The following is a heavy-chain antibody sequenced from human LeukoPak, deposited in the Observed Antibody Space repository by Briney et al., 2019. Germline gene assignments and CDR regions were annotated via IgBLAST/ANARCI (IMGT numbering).Heavy chain of an antibody. CDR2: ISSSGSTI. CDR3: ASTYDRSGYPDAFDI. Sequence: PGGSLRLSCAASGFTFSSYEMNWVRQAPGKGLEWVSYISSSGSTIYYADSVKGRFTISRDNAKNSLYLQMNRLRAEDTALYYCASTYDRSGYPDAFDIWGQGTMVTVSS. V-gene: IGHV3-48*03. J-gene: IGHJ3*02. D-gene: IGHD3-22*01. CDR1: GFTFSSYE.